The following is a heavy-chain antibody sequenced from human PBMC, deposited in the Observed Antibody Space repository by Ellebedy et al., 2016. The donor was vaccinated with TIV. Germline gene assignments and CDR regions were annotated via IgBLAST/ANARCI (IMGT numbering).Heavy chain of an antibody. CDR2: IYYSVST. CDR1: GGSISSYY. J-gene: IGHJ4*02. CDR3: ARHSKWLLPKSAFDY. V-gene: IGHV4-59*08. D-gene: IGHD3-22*01. Sequence: MPSDTLSLTCTVPGGSISSYYWSWIRQPPGKGLEWIGYIYYSVSTNYNPSLKSRVTISVDTSKNQFSLKLSSVTAADTAVYYCARHSKWLLPKSAFDYWGQGTLVTVSS.